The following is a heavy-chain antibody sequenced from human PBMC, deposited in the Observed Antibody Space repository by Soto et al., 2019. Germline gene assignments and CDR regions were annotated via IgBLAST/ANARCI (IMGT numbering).Heavy chain of an antibody. CDR2: MNPNSGNT. D-gene: IGHD4-17*01. Sequence: ASVXVYCKASGYTFTRDDSNWVRQQNGQGLEWMGWMNPNSGNTGYAQNFQGRVTMTRNTSISTAYMELSSLRSEDTALYYCARREVTTDHAFDIWGEGTMVTVSS. CDR3: ARREVTTDHAFDI. V-gene: IGHV1-8*01. J-gene: IGHJ3*02. CDR1: GYTFTRDD.